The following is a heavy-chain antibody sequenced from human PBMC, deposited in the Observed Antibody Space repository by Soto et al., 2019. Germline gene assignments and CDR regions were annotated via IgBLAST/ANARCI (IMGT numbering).Heavy chain of an antibody. CDR2: INSDGSST. Sequence: EVQLMESGGGLVQPGGSLRLSCAASGFTFSSYWMHWVRQAPGKGLVWVSRINSDGSSTSYADSVKGRFTISRDNAKNTVYLQMNSLRAEDTAVYYCASPYMYSSGLYFYGMDVWGQGTTVTVSS. CDR1: GFTFSSYW. CDR3: ASPYMYSSGLYFYGMDV. D-gene: IGHD6-19*01. V-gene: IGHV3-74*01. J-gene: IGHJ6*02.